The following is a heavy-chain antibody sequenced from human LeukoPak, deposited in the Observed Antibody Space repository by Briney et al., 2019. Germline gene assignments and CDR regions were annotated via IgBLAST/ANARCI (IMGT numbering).Heavy chain of an antibody. J-gene: IGHJ4*02. D-gene: IGHD1-26*01. Sequence: GGSLRLSCAASGFTFSNYGLNWVRQAPGKGLEWVSYISSSSTTIYYADSVKGRFTISRDNAKSSLYLHMNSLRAEDTAVYYCARGASLVGTTQLDYWGQGTLVTVSS. V-gene: IGHV3-48*01. CDR3: ARGASLVGTTQLDY. CDR1: GFTFSNYG. CDR2: ISSSSTTI.